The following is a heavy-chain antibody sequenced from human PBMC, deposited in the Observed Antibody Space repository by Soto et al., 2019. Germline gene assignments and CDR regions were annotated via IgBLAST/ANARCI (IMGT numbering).Heavy chain of an antibody. CDR2: INSDGSIT. J-gene: IGHJ4*02. CDR3: ARGTYGSSRFDY. Sequence: EVQLVESGGGIVQPGGSPRLSCAASGLTFNNYWMHWVRQAPGKGLVWVSRINSDGSITTYADSVKGRFTISRDNAKNMLYLQMNSLSAEDTAVYYCARGTYGSSRFDYWGQGILVSVSS. CDR1: GLTFNNYW. V-gene: IGHV3-74*01. D-gene: IGHD6-19*01.